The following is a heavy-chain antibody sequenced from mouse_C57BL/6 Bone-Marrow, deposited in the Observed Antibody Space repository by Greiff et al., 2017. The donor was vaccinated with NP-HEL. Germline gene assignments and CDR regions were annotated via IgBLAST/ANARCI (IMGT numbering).Heavy chain of an antibody. D-gene: IGHD5-1*01. CDR2: IYPGDGDT. CDR1: GYAFSSSW. Sequence: VQLQQSGPELVKPGASVKISCKASGYAFSSSWMNWVKQRPGKGLEWIGRIYPGDGDTNYNGKFKGKATLTADKSSSTAYMQLSSLTSEDSAVYFFARKYPFAYWGQGTLVTVSA. CDR3: ARKYPFAY. J-gene: IGHJ3*01. V-gene: IGHV1-82*01.